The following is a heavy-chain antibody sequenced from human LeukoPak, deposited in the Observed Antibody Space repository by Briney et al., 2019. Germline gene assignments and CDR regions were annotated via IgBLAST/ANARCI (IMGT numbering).Heavy chain of an antibody. V-gene: IGHV1-8*01. CDR2: MNPVSGNA. CDR1: GYTFTNFD. J-gene: IGHJ4*02. D-gene: IGHD6-6*01. Sequence: AAVKVSCKASGYTFTNFDINWVRQAPGQGLEWMGWMNPVSGNAGSAQKFQGRVTLTRDTSISTAYMELSSLRSDDTAFYYCARAPMGAAPLYWGQGTLVTVSS. CDR3: ARAPMGAAPLY.